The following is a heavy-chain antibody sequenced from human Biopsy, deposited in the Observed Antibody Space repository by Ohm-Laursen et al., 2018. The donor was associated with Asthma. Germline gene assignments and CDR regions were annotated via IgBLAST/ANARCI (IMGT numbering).Heavy chain of an antibody. D-gene: IGHD6-19*01. CDR1: GYSLTDLS. CDR3: ARCQVGYSSGWSLLLKKIYYSGMDV. V-gene: IGHV1-69*13. J-gene: IGHJ6*02. Sequence: SVTVSCKISGYSLTDLSMHWVRQAPGQGLEWLGGIMTVFGTTNYAQKFQGRVTITADESTSTAYMEVTSLRSEDTAIYYCARCQVGYSSGWSLLLKKIYYSGMDVWGQGTAVTVSS. CDR2: IMTVFGTT.